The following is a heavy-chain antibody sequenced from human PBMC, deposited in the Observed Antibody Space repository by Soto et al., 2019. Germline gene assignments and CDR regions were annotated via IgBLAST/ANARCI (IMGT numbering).Heavy chain of an antibody. CDR3: ASDGGVYSNYDYYYYGMDV. CDR2: IYYSGST. Sequence: SETLSLTCTVSGGSISSYYWSWIRQPPGKGLERIGYIYYSGSTNYNPSLKSRVTISVDTSKNQFSLKLSSVTAADTAVYYCASDGGVYSNYDYYYYGMDVWGQWTTVTVSS. V-gene: IGHV4-59*01. J-gene: IGHJ6*02. D-gene: IGHD4-4*01. CDR1: GGSISSYY.